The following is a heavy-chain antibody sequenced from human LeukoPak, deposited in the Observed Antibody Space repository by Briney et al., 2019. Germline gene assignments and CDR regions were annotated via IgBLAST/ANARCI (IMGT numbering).Heavy chain of an antibody. V-gene: IGHV1-24*01. CDR2: FDPEDGET. J-gene: IGHJ4*02. CDR1: GYTLTELS. CDR3: ATVRRVGGYTYYFDY. D-gene: IGHD3-22*01. Sequence: ASVKVSCKVSGYTLTELSMHWVRQAPGKGLEWMGGFDPEDGETIYAQKFQGRVTMTEDTSTDTACMELSSLRSEDTAVYYCATVRRVGGYTYYFDYWGQGTLVTVSS.